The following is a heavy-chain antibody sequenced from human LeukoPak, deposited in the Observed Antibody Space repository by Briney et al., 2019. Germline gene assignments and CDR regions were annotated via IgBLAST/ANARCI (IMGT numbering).Heavy chain of an antibody. CDR3: AMVPYDSSGYSVP. Sequence: PGGSLRLSCAASGFTFSSYGMHWVRQAPGKGLEWVAVISYDGSNKYYGDSVKGRFTISRDNSKNTLYLQMNSLRAEDTAVYYCAMVPYDSSGYSVPWGQGTLATVSS. CDR1: GFTFSSYG. D-gene: IGHD3-22*01. V-gene: IGHV3-30*03. J-gene: IGHJ5*02. CDR2: ISYDGSNK.